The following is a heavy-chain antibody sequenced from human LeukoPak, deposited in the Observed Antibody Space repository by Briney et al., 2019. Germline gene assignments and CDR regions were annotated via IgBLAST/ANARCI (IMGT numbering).Heavy chain of an antibody. V-gene: IGHV1-46*01. D-gene: IGHD2-15*01. CDR1: GYPFTSYY. Sequence: GASVKVSCKASGYPFTSYYMHWVRQAPGQGLEWMGIINPSGGSTSYAQKFQGRVTMTRDTSTSTVYMELSSLRSEDTAVYYCASVVAARGWFDPWGQGTLVTVSS. CDR3: ASVVAARGWFDP. J-gene: IGHJ5*02. CDR2: INPSGGST.